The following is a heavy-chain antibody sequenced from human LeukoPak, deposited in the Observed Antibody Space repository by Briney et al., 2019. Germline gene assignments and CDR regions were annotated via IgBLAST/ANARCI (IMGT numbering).Heavy chain of an antibody. J-gene: IGHJ4*02. CDR3: AKDSCAPSCLYFDY. CDR1: GFTFSSYA. V-gene: IGHV3-23*01. Sequence: GGSLRLSCAASGFTFSSYAMSWVRQAPGKGLEWVSAISGSGGSAFYADSVKGRFTISRDNSKNTLYLQMNSLRADDTAVYYCAKDSCAPSCLYFDYWSQGSPVAVSS. CDR2: ISGSGGSA.